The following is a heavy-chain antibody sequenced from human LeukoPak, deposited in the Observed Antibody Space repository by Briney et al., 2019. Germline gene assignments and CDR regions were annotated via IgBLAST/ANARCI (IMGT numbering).Heavy chain of an antibody. CDR1: GFTFSDYW. CDR3: ARSCGSDCYHKEPADY. J-gene: IGHJ4*02. D-gene: IGHD2-21*02. CDR2: IKTDGTTT. V-gene: IGHV3-74*03. Sequence: GGSLRLSCAASGFTFSDYWMHWVRQAPGKGLVWVSRIKTDGTTTTYADSVKGRFTISRDNAKNTLYLEMTSLRAEDTAVYYCARSCGSDCYHKEPADYWGQGTLVTVSS.